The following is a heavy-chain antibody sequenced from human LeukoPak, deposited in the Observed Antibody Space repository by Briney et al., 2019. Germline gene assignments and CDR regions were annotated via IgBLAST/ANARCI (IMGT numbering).Heavy chain of an antibody. CDR3: ARDHKGLLWFGELSLGYFDY. D-gene: IGHD3-10*01. CDR1: GFTFSSYA. J-gene: IGHJ4*02. Sequence: PGGSLRLSCAASGFTFSSYAMSWVRQAPGKGLEWVSAISGSGGSTYYADSVKGRFTISRDNSKNTLYLQMNSLRAEDTAVYYCARDHKGLLWFGELSLGYFDYWGQGTLVTVSS. CDR2: ISGSGGST. V-gene: IGHV3-23*01.